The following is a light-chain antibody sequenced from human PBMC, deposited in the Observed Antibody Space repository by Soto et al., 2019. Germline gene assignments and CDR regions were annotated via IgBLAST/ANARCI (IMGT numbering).Light chain of an antibody. Sequence: EIVMTQSPATLAVSPGATATLSSRASQSVSSNLAWYQQKSGQAPRLLIHGATTRATGIPARFSGSGSGTEFTLTISSLQSEEFAVYYCKKYNNWPRTFGQGTKVDIK. CDR3: KKYNNWPRT. CDR1: QSVSSN. CDR2: GAT. V-gene: IGKV3-15*01. J-gene: IGKJ1*01.